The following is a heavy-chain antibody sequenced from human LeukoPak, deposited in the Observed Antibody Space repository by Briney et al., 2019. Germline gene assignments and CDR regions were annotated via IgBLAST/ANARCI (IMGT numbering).Heavy chain of an antibody. CDR3: AKTDSSDYSYYFDY. CDR1: GFTFSSYA. D-gene: IGHD3-22*01. Sequence: PGGSLRLSCAASGFTFSSYAMSWVRQAPGKGLEWVSAISGSGGRTYYADSVKGRFTISRYNSKNTLYLQMNSLRAEDTAVYYCAKTDSSDYSYYFDYWGQGTLVTVSS. CDR2: ISGSGGRT. J-gene: IGHJ4*02. V-gene: IGHV3-23*01.